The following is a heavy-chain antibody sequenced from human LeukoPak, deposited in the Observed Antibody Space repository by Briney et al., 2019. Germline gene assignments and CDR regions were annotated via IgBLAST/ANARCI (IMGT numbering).Heavy chain of an antibody. CDR2: AHYGGNT. Sequence: SETLSLTCTVSGGSISDYYCSWIRQTPGKGLEWVGHAHYGGNTDYNPSLKSRVTISVDTAKNQFSLKLNSVTDADRAVYDCARGSDSGTQLWRYGVFYMGGRGTVVSVS. V-gene: IGHV4-59*01. D-gene: IGHD5/OR15-5a*01. J-gene: IGHJ1*01. CDR3: ARGSDSGTQLWRYGVFYM. CDR1: GGSISDYY.